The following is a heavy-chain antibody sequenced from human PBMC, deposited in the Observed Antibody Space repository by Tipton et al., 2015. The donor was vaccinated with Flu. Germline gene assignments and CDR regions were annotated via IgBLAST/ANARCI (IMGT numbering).Heavy chain of an antibody. Sequence: TLSLTCTVSGGSIRSGGYYWSWIRQHPGKGLEWIGYIYHSGSTHYNPSLKSRVTISVDTSKNQFSLKLSSVTAADTAVYYCASRDYYRGNFDYWGQGILVTVSS. V-gene: IGHV4-31*03. CDR1: GGSIRSGGYY. J-gene: IGHJ4*02. CDR2: IYHSGST. CDR3: ASRDYYRGNFDY. D-gene: IGHD1-26*01.